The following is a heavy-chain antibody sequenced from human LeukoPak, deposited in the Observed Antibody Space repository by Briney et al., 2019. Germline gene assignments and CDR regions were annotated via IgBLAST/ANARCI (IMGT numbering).Heavy chain of an antibody. CDR3: AKDPSFYGAPWYFEP. CDR1: GFTFSNFA. CDR2: IGGNSANL. D-gene: IGHD4-17*01. J-gene: IGHJ2*01. V-gene: IGHV3-23*01. Sequence: GGSLRLSCAASGFTFSNFAMNWLRQAPGKGLEWVSDIGGNSANLYHADSVKGRFTISRDNSKSTLYMQMNNLRADDTAIYYCAKDPSFYGAPWYFEPWGRGTLVTVSS.